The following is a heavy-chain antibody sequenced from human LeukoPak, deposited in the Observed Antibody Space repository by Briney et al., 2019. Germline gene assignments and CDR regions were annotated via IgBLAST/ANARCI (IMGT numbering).Heavy chain of an antibody. V-gene: IGHV3-23*01. CDR3: VKGRGYATGWYSDF. CDR2: ISGGGDST. Sequence: GGSLRLSCAASGFTFSSNAMSWVRQAPGKGLEWVSAISGGGDSTYYADSVKGRFAISRDNSKSALNLQMNNLRAEDTAVYYCVKGRGYATGWYSDFWGQGTLVTVSS. CDR1: GFTFSSNA. J-gene: IGHJ4*02. D-gene: IGHD6-19*01.